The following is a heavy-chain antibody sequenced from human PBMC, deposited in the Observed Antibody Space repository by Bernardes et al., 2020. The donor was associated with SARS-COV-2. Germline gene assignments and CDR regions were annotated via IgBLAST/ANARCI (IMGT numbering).Heavy chain of an antibody. CDR2: ISSSSSTI. CDR1: GFTFSSYS. CDR3: ARDLGERGFWSGYYKRADY. D-gene: IGHD3-3*01. V-gene: IGHV3-48*04. J-gene: IGHJ4*02. Sequence: GGSLRLSCAASGFTFSSYSMNWVRQAPGKGLEWVSYISSSSSTIYYADSVKGRFTISRDNAKNSLYLQMNSLRAEDTAVYYCARDLGERGFWSGYYKRADYWGQGTLVTVSS.